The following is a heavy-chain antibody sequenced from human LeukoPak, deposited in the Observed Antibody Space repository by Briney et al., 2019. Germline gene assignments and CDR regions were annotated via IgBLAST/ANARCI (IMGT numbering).Heavy chain of an antibody. CDR1: GFSFSTYA. J-gene: IGHJ4*02. D-gene: IGHD4/OR15-4a*01. Sequence: GGSLRLSCAASGFSFSTYAMNWVRQAPGKGLEWVSLISGDGESTYADSVKGRFTLSRDNSKRTLYLQMNSLRAEDTAVYYCARRTSYGGYVDYWGQGTLVTVSS. V-gene: IGHV3-23*01. CDR2: ISGDGEST. CDR3: ARRTSYGGYVDY.